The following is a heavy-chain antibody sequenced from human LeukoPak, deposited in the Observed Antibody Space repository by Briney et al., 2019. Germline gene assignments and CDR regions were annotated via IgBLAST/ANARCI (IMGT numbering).Heavy chain of an antibody. J-gene: IGHJ4*02. Sequence: GGSLRLSCTASGITLSSYGMNWVRQPPGKGLEWVSGMSWSGSGGSNYYADSVKGRFIVSRDNSKYTLYLQMNSLRAEDTAVYYCARDGGGYLVYCGQGTLVTVSS. D-gene: IGHD3-16*01. CDR3: ARDGGGYLVY. CDR1: GITLSSYG. CDR2: MSWSGSGGSN. V-gene: IGHV3-23*01.